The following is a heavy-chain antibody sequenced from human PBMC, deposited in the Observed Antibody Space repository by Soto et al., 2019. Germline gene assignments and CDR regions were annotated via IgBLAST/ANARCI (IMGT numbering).Heavy chain of an antibody. CDR1: GFIFSSYS. CDR2: SSISSSYI. J-gene: IGHJ5*02. D-gene: IGHD3-16*02. CDR3: AGDSTYDYVWGSYRLGGGWFDA. V-gene: IGHV3-21*01. Sequence: GGSLRLSCAASGFIFSSYSMNWVRQAPGKGLEWVSPSSISSSYIYYYDSAKSRFTISRDNAKNTQYLQMNRLRAEDKAAYYLAGDSTYDYVWGSYRLGGGWFDAWGQGTLVTVPS.